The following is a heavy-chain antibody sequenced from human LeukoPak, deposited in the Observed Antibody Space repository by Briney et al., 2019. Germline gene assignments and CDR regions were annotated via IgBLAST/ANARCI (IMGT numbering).Heavy chain of an antibody. Sequence: ASVKVSCKASGYTFTGYYMHWVRQAPGQGLEWMGWMNPNNGGTKYAQKFQGRVTMTRDTSISTACMELSRLRSDDTAVYYCARRPNDQFYYYYYYYMDVWGKGTTVTVSS. CDR2: MNPNNGGT. J-gene: IGHJ6*03. CDR1: GYTFTGYY. D-gene: IGHD1-1*01. CDR3: ARRPNDQFYYYYYYYMDV. V-gene: IGHV1-2*02.